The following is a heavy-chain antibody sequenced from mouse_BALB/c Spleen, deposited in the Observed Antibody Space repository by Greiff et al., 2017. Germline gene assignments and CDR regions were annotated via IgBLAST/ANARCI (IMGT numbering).Heavy chain of an antibody. D-gene: IGHD1-1*01. V-gene: IGHV1-14*01. CDR1: GYTFTSYV. CDR3: ARPLDTTGYFDV. CDR2: INPYNDGT. Sequence: EVKLVESGPELVKPGASVKMSCKASGYTFTSYVMHWVKQKPGQGLEWIGYINPYNDGTKYNEKFKGKATLTSDKSSSTAYMELSSLTSEDSAVYYCARPLDTTGYFDVWGAGTTVTVSS. J-gene: IGHJ1*01.